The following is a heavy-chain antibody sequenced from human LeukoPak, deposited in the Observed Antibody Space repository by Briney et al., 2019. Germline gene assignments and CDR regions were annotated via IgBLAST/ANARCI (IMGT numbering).Heavy chain of an antibody. D-gene: IGHD2-2*01. J-gene: IGHJ1*01. V-gene: IGHV4-61*03. CDR2: IYHSGST. CDR3: ARHSCSSSTTCSAYFQH. CDR1: GGSISSGGYY. Sequence: SQTLSLTFTVSGGSISSGGYYWSWIRQPPGKGLEWIGYIYHSGSTNYNPSLKSRVTILVDSSKNHFSLKLSSVTAADTAVYYCARHSCSSSTTCSAYFQHWGQGTLVTVSS.